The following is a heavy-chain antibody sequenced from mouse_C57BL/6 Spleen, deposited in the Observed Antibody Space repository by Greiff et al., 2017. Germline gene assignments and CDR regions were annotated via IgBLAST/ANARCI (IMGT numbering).Heavy chain of an antibody. CDR2: IYPGDGDT. J-gene: IGHJ4*01. CDR1: GYAFSSSW. D-gene: IGHD2-2*01. V-gene: IGHV1-82*01. CDR3: ARNYYGYYYAMDY. Sequence: VQLQQSGPELVKPGASVKISCKASGYAFSSSWMNWVKQRPGKGLEWIGRIYPGDGDTNYNGKFKGKATLTADKSSNTAYMQLSSLTSEDSAVYFCARNYYGYYYAMDYWGQGTSVTVSS.